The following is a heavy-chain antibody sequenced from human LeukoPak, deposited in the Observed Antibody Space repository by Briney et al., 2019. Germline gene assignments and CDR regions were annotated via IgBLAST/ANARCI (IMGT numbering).Heavy chain of an antibody. D-gene: IGHD3-9*01. CDR3: AKDFDFAWFFSSDS. Sequence: GGSLRLSCAVSGFTFNTYAMTWVRQAPGKGLEWVSGISGSGDTTYYAESVKGRFTVSRDNSKNTLYLQMNSLRVEDTAVYYCAKDFDFAWFFSSDSWGQGTLVTVSS. J-gene: IGHJ4*02. CDR1: GFTFNTYA. V-gene: IGHV3-23*01. CDR2: ISGSGDTT.